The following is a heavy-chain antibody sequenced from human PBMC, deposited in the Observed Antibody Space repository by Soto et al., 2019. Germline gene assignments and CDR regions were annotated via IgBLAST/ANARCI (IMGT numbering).Heavy chain of an antibody. CDR2: IKTKSDGATT. CDR1: GFTFSNAW. Sequence: GGSLRLSCAASGFTFSNAWMNWVRQAPGKGLEWVGRIKTKSDGATTDYAAPVKGRFTISRDDSRNTLYLQMNSLKAEDTAVYYCTALTGTTMALDYWGQGTLVTVSS. D-gene: IGHD1-7*01. V-gene: IGHV3-15*01. J-gene: IGHJ4*02. CDR3: TALTGTTMALDY.